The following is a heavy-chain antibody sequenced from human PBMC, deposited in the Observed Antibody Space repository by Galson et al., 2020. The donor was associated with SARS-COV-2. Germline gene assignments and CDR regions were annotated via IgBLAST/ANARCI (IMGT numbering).Heavy chain of an antibody. CDR2: IYYSGST. CDR1: GGSISSYY. V-gene: IGHV4-59*08. CDR3: AATGESSGWYGSNWFDP. D-gene: IGHD6-19*01. Sequence: ETSETLSLTCTVPGGSISSYYWSWIRQPPGKGLEWIGYIYYSGSTKYNPSLKSRVTISIDTSKNQFSLKLSSVTAADTAVYYCAATGESSGWYGSNWFDPGGQGSLVTVYS. J-gene: IGHJ5*02.